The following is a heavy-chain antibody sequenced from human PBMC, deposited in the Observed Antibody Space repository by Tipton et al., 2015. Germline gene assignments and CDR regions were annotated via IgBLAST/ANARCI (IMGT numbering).Heavy chain of an antibody. CDR1: AYSITSDYY. Sequence: TLSLTCAVSAYSITSDYYWGWIRQPPGKGLEWIGSISHSGNTYYNPSLKSRVTISLDTSKNQFSLKLTSVTAADAAVYYCARDDHQVNAFDIWGQGTMVTVSS. CDR2: ISHSGNT. CDR3: ARDDHQVNAFDI. D-gene: IGHD1-14*01. V-gene: IGHV4-38-2*01. J-gene: IGHJ3*02.